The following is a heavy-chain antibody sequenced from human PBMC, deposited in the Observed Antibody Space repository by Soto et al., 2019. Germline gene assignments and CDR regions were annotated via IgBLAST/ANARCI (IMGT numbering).Heavy chain of an antibody. CDR1: LSTFTAYG. CDR2: ISHDGSNT. CDR3: ARDPHYYDSSGYVDY. J-gene: IGHJ4*02. D-gene: IGHD3-22*01. V-gene: IGHV3-30*03. Sequence: VESLRLSCAASLSTFTAYGVPWVRQAPGKGLEWVAVISHDGSNTNYADSVKGRFTFSRDNSKDTVYLQMNSLRAEDTAVYYCARDPHYYDSSGYVDYWGQGP.